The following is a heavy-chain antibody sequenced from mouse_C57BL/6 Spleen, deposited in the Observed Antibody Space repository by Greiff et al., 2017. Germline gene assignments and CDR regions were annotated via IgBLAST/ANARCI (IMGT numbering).Heavy chain of an antibody. CDR1: GYTFTSYW. CDR2: IDPSDSYT. Sequence: QVQLKQPGAELVMPGASVKLSCKASGYTFTSYWMHWVKQRPGQGLEWIGEIDPSDSYTNYNQKFKGKSTLTVDKSSSTAYMPLSSLTSEDSAVYYCARRGYDGNPHYYAMDYWGQGTSVTVSS. V-gene: IGHV1-69*01. CDR3: ARRGYDGNPHYYAMDY. J-gene: IGHJ4*01. D-gene: IGHD2-3*01.